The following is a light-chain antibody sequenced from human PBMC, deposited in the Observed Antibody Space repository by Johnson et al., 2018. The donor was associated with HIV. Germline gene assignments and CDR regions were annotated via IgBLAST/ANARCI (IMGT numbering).Light chain of an antibody. CDR1: NSNIGNNY. CDR3: ETWGTGLSAGGV. Sequence: QSVLTQPPSVSAAPGQKVTISCSGSNSNIGNNYVSWYQQLPGTAPKLLIFKNNERPSGIPDRFSGSKSGTSATLGITGLQTGDEADYYCETWGTGLSAGGVFGTGTKVTVL. V-gene: IGLV1-51*02. CDR2: KNN. J-gene: IGLJ1*01.